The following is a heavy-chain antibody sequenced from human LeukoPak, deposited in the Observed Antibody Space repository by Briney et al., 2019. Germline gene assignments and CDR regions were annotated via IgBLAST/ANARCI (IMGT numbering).Heavy chain of an antibody. CDR3: ARGPNSNWSGLDF. CDR2: ISPTGSTT. D-gene: IGHD6-6*01. J-gene: IGHJ4*02. CDR1: GFTFDDYA. V-gene: IGHV3-74*01. Sequence: GGSLRLSCAASGFTFDDYAMHWARQLPGKGLVWVSRISPTGSTTSYADSVKGRFTVSRDNAKNTLYLQVNNLRAEDTAVYYCARGPNSNWSGLDFWGQGTLLTVSS.